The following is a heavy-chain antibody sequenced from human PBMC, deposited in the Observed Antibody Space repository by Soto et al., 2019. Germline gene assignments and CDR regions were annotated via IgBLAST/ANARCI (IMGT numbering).Heavy chain of an antibody. D-gene: IGHD3-3*01. CDR3: ARQRAIFGVERMFDF. CDR2: IYPADSDT. V-gene: IGHV5-51*01. J-gene: IGHJ4*01. Sequence: EVQLAQSAAEVKKPGESLKISCKVSGYSFTTYWIAWVRQMPGKGLEYMGIIYPADSDTRYSPSFQGQVTISVDKSISTAYLQWSSLKASDTGIYFCARQRAIFGVERMFDFWGLGTLVTVSS. CDR1: GYSFTTYW.